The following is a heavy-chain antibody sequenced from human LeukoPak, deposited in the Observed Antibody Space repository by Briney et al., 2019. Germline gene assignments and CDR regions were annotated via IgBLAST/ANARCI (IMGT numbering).Heavy chain of an antibody. CDR2: ISSSGSTI. J-gene: IGHJ1*01. D-gene: IGHD3-9*01. Sequence: PGGSLRLSCAASGFTFSDYYMSWIRQAPGRGLEGVSYISSSGSTIYYADSVKGRFTISRDNAKNSLYLQMNSLRAEDTAVYYCASLDYDILTGYSQHWGQGTLVTVSS. CDR1: GFTFSDYY. V-gene: IGHV3-11*04. CDR3: ASLDYDILTGYSQH.